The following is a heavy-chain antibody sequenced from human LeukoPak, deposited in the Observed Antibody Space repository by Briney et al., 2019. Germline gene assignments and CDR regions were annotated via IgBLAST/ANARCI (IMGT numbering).Heavy chain of an antibody. CDR1: GGSISGYY. Sequence: PSETLSLTCTVSGGSISGYYCSWIRQPPGKGLEWIGNSYHSGSTNYNPSLKSRVSISVDISKNQFSLKLNSVTAADTAVDYCARRDPGSGEMDVWGQGTTVTVSS. J-gene: IGHJ6*02. CDR3: ARRDPGSGEMDV. CDR2: SYHSGST. D-gene: IGHD3-10*01. V-gene: IGHV4-59*08.